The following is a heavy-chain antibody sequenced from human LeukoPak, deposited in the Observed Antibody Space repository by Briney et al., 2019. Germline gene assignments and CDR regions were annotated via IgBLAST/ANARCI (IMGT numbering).Heavy chain of an antibody. CDR2: IRWNRGCI. J-gene: IGHJ6*02. CDR1: GFTFDDYA. Sequence: GGSLRLSCATSGFTFDDYAMHLVRQTPGKGLEGVSGIRWNRGCIGYADSVKGRFTISRDNAKNSLYLQMNSLRAEDTALYYCAKDTVRLWFGESSYYYYGMDVWGQGTTVTVSS. D-gene: IGHD3-10*01. V-gene: IGHV3-9*01. CDR3: AKDTVRLWFGESSYYYYGMDV.